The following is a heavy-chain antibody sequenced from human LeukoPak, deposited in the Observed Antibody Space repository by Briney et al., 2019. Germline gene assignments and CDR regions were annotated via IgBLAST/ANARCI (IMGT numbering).Heavy chain of an antibody. CDR2: IYSGGST. CDR1: GFTVSSNY. V-gene: IGHV3-53*01. Sequence: GGSLRLSCAASGFTVSSNYMSWVRQAPGKGLEWVSVIYSGGSTYYADSVKGRFTISRDNSKNTLYLQMNSLRAEDTAVYYCANRKSSPGWFYDLWGRGTLVTVSS. J-gene: IGHJ2*01. CDR3: ANRKSSPGWFYDL. D-gene: IGHD2-8*02.